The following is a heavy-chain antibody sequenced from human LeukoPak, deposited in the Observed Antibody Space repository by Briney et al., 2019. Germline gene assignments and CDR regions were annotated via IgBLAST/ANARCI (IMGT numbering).Heavy chain of an antibody. D-gene: IGHD3-22*01. J-gene: IGHJ3*02. CDR2: INPNSGGT. CDR1: GYTFTGYY. Sequence: GASVKVSCKASGYTFTGYYMHWVRQAPGQGLEWMGWINPNSGGTNYAQKLQGRVTMTTDTSTSTAYMELRSLRSDDTAVYYCARDPLYYYDSSGYKNDAFDIWGQGTMVTVSS. CDR3: ARDPLYYYDSSGYKNDAFDI. V-gene: IGHV1-2*02.